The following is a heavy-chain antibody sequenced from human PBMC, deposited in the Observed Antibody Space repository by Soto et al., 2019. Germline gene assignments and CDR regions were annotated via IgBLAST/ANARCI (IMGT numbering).Heavy chain of an antibody. CDR2: MYSSGTT. CDR3: ARNFDIAATSTEFDS. J-gene: IGHJ5*01. D-gene: IGHD6-25*01. CDR1: AGSISGHY. Sequence: SETLSLTCSVSAGSISGHYWSWIRLPAGRRLQWVGRMYSSGTTNYNPSLKSRVRMSVDTSRDRFSLKLDSVTAAATAVYYCARNFDIAATSTEFDSWGRGALVT. V-gene: IGHV4-4*07.